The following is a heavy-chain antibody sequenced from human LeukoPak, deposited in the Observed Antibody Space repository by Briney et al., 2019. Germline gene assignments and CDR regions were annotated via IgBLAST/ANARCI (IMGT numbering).Heavy chain of an antibody. D-gene: IGHD7-27*01. J-gene: IGHJ4*02. CDR3: ATNLLTGELDY. V-gene: IGHV1-18*01. Sequence: ASVTVSCKASGYTFTSYGISWVRQAPGQGLEWMGWISAYNGNTNYAQKLQGRVTMTTDTSTSTAYMELRSLRSDDTAVYYCATNLLTGELDYWGQGTLVTVSS. CDR1: GYTFTSYG. CDR2: ISAYNGNT.